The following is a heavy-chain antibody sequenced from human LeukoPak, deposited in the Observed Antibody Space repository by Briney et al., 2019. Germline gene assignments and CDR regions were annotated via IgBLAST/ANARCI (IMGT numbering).Heavy chain of an antibody. D-gene: IGHD4-17*01. V-gene: IGHV4-59*08. Sequence: SETLSLTCAVSGGSMSGYYWNWIRQPPGKGLEWIGNIHYSGSTNYNPSLKSRVTITVETSKNQFSLKLSSVTAADTAVYYCVRTGEVTTVCDSWGQGNLVTVSS. J-gene: IGHJ4*02. CDR3: VRTGEVTTVCDS. CDR2: IHYSGST. CDR1: GGSMSGYY.